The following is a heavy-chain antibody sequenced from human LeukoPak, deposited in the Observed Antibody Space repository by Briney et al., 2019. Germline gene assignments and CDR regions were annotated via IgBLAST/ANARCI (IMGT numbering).Heavy chain of an antibody. CDR2: ISSSSSYI. CDR1: GFTFSSYS. D-gene: IGHD2-21*02. J-gene: IGHJ6*02. CDR3: SRDSLSSCGGDCYSGLDV. Sequence: GGSLRLSCAASGFTFSSYSMNWVRQAPGKGLEWVSSISSSSSYIYYADSVKGRFTISRDNAKNTLYLQMNSLRAEDTAVYYCSRDSLSSCGGDCYSGLDVWGQGTTVTVSS. V-gene: IGHV3-21*01.